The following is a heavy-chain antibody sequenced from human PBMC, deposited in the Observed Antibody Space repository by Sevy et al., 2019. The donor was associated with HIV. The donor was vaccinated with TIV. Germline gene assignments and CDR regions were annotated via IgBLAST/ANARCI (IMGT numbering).Heavy chain of an antibody. CDR3: ARDLGSSTSCYTGDY. J-gene: IGHJ4*02. CDR1: GYTFTGYY. V-gene: IGHV1-2*02. Sequence: ASVKVSCKASGYTFTGYYMHWVRQAPGQGLEWMGWINPNSGGTNYAQKFQGRVTMTRDTSISTAYMELRRLRSDDTAVYYCARDLGSSTSCYTGDYWGQGTLVTVSS. D-gene: IGHD2-2*02. CDR2: INPNSGGT.